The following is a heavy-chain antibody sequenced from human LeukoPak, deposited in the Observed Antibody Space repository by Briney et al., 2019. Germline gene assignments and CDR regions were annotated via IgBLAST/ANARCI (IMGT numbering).Heavy chain of an antibody. Sequence: GASVKVSCKASGYTFTSYGISWVRQAPGQGLEWMGWISAYNGNTNYAQKLQGRVTMTTDTSTSTAYMELRSLRSDDTAVYYCARDDSSDPGGTYFDYWGQGTLVTVSS. CDR2: ISAYNGNT. J-gene: IGHJ4*02. D-gene: IGHD3-22*01. CDR3: ARDDSSDPGGTYFDY. CDR1: GYTFTSYG. V-gene: IGHV1-18*01.